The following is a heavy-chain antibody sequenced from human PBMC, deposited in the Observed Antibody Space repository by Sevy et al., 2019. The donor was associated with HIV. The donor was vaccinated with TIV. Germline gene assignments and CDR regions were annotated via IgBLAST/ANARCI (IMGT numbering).Heavy chain of an antibody. CDR2: IYHSGST. CDR3: ASYYYDSSGYYNNWFDP. D-gene: IGHD3-22*01. V-gene: IGHV4-30-2*01. J-gene: IGHJ5*02. CDR1: GGSISSGGYS. Sequence: SETLSLTCAVSGGSISSGGYSWSWIRQPPGKGLEWIGYIYHSGSTSYNPSLKSRVTISVERSKNQFSLKLSSVTAADTAVYYCASYYYDSSGYYNNWFDPWGQGTLVTVSS.